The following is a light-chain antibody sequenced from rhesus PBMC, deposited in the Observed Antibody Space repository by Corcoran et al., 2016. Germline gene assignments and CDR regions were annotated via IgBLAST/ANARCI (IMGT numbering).Light chain of an antibody. V-gene: IGKV1-21*01. Sequence: IQMTQSPSSLSASVGYRVTITCRASQGVSSRLAWYQQKPGKAPKLLIYKASELQCGVPSRFSGSGSETDFTLTIGSLQHEDFATCYCQQYNSAPLTFGGGTKVEIK. CDR1: QGVSSR. J-gene: IGKJ4*01. CDR3: QQYNSAPLT. CDR2: KAS.